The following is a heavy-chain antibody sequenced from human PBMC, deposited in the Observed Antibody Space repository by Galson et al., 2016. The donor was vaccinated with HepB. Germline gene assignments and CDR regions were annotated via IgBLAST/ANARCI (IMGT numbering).Heavy chain of an antibody. J-gene: IGHJ5*02. D-gene: IGHD4-17*01. Sequence: SVKVSCKVSGDTLTEFSMHWVRQAPGKGLEWMGNFDPEDGETIYAQKFQGRVSLTEDTSTDTAYMELSSLRSDDTAVYYCASHFTVTAPWSWGQGTLVTVSS. CDR3: ASHFTVTAPWS. CDR1: GDTLTEFS. CDR2: FDPEDGET. V-gene: IGHV1-24*01.